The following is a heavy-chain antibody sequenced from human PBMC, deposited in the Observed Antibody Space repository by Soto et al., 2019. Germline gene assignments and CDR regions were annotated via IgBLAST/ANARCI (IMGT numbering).Heavy chain of an antibody. V-gene: IGHV1-69*13. Sequence: SVKVSCKASGGTFSSYAISWVRQAPGQGLEWMGGIIPIFGTANYAQKFQGRVTITADESTSTAYMELSSLRSEDTAVYYCASDRGLGYCSSTSCYEAAFDIWGQGTMVTVSS. CDR3: ASDRGLGYCSSTSCYEAAFDI. J-gene: IGHJ3*02. CDR2: IIPIFGTA. D-gene: IGHD2-2*01. CDR1: GGTFSSYA.